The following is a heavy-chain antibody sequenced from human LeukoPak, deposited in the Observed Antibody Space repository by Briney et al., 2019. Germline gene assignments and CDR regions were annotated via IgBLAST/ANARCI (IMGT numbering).Heavy chain of an antibody. J-gene: IGHJ5*02. CDR1: GGTFSSYA. CDR3: AREGYCSSASCYEDWFDP. D-gene: IGHD2-2*01. Sequence: ASVKVSCKASGGTFSSYAISWVRQAPGQGLEWMGGIIPIFGTANYAQKLQGRVTMTTDTSTSTAYMELRSLRSDDTAVYYCAREGYCSSASCYEDWFDPWGQGTLVTVSS. CDR2: IIPIFGTA. V-gene: IGHV1-69*05.